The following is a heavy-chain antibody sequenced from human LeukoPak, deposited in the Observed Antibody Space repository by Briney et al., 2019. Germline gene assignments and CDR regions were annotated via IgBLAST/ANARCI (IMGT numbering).Heavy chain of an antibody. D-gene: IGHD6-13*01. CDR2: ISGSGGST. J-gene: IGHJ4*02. CDR3: AKLRIAAAGSDY. CDR1: GFTFSSYW. Sequence: PGGSLRLSCAASGFTFSSYWMHWVRQAPGKGLEWVSAISGSGGSTYYADSVKGRFTISRDNSKNTLYLQMNSLRAEDTAVYYCAKLRIAAAGSDYWGQGTLVTVSS. V-gene: IGHV3-23*01.